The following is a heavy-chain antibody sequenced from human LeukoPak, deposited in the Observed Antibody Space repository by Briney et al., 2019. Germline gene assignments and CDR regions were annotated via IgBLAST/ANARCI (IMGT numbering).Heavy chain of an antibody. CDR1: GFTFSSYD. V-gene: IGHV3-33*01. J-gene: IGHJ5*02. Sequence: PGGSLRLSCAASGFTFSSYDMHWVRQAPGKGLEWVAVIWYDGSNKYYADSVKGRFTISRDNSKNTLYLQMNSLRAEDTAVYYCAREYSGSLNWFDPWGQGTLVIVSS. CDR2: IWYDGSNK. D-gene: IGHD1-26*01. CDR3: AREYSGSLNWFDP.